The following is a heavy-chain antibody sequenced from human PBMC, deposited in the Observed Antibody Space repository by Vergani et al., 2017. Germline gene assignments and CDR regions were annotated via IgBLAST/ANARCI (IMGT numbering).Heavy chain of an antibody. CDR3: ARGARIRFLEWLSRGERGGYYYYAMDV. CDR2: IVVGSGNT. Sequence: QLVQSGAEVKKPGASVKVSCKASGFTFTSSAMQWVRQARGQRLEWIGWIVVGSGNTNYAQKFQERVTITRDMSTSTAYMELSSLRSEDTAVYYCARGARIRFLEWLSRGERGGYYYYAMDVWGQGTTVTVSS. D-gene: IGHD3-3*01. V-gene: IGHV1-58*02. CDR1: GFTFTSSA. J-gene: IGHJ6*02.